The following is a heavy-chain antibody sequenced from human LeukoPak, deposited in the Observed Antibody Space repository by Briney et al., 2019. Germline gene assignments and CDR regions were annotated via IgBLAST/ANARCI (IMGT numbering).Heavy chain of an antibody. CDR1: GGSINSGGYY. V-gene: IGHV4-31*03. CDR3: ARENYRLKTRWFDP. D-gene: IGHD1-7*01. CDR2: IYYTGST. Sequence: SETLSLTCTVSGGSINSGGYYWSWIRQHPGKGLEWIGYIYYTGSTYYNPSLKSRVTMSVDTSKNQFSLKLSSVTAADTAVYYCARENYRLKTRWFDPWGQGTLVTVSS. J-gene: IGHJ5*02.